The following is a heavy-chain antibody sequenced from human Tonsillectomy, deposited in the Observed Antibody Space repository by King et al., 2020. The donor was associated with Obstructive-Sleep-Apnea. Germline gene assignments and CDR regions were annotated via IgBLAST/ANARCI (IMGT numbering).Heavy chain of an antibody. D-gene: IGHD2-2*01. CDR2: IFPIIGRP. V-gene: IGHV1-69*01. J-gene: IGHJ3*02. CDR3: ARVGGFCRSSTCAWDI. Sequence: VQLVQSGAEVKKPGSSVKVSCKASGGNFRRTAINWVRQAPGQGLEWLGGIFPIIGRPNYPQKFQGRVTITADESTSTADMELSSLRSEDTAVYYCARVGGFCRSSTCAWDIWGQGTMVTVSS. CDR1: GGNFRRTA.